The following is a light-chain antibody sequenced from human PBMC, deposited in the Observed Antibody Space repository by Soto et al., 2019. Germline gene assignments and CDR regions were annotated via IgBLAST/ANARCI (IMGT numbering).Light chain of an antibody. CDR3: SSYTNTNNLI. CDR1: NIDVGGYNY. J-gene: IGLJ2*01. Sequence: QSALTQPASVSGSPGQSITISCTGTNIDVGGYNYVSWYQQHPGKAPKLMIYDVTNRPSGVSNRFSGSKSGNTASLTISGLQADDEADYYCSSYTNTNNLIFGGGTKLTVL. V-gene: IGLV2-14*01. CDR2: DVT.